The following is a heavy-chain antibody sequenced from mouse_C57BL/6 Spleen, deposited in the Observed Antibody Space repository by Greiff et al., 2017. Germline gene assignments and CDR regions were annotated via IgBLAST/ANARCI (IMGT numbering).Heavy chain of an antibody. V-gene: IGHV1-69*01. J-gene: IGHJ3*01. D-gene: IGHD2-4*01. CDR2: IDPSDSYT. CDR3: ASNYDYGEFAY. Sequence: VQLKQPGAELVMPGASVKLSCKASGYTFTSYWMHWVKQRPGQGLEWIGEIDPSDSYTNYNQKFKGKSTLTVDKSSSPAYMQHSSLTSEDSAVYYCASNYDYGEFAYWGQGTLVTVSA. CDR1: GYTFTSYW.